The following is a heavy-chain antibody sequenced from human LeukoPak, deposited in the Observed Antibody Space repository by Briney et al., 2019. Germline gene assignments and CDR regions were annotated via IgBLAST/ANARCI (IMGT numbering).Heavy chain of an antibody. J-gene: IGHJ5*02. CDR2: IYYSGST. Sequence: SETLSLTCTVSGGSISSYYWSWIRQPPGKGLEWIGYIYYSGSTNYNPSLKSRVTISVDTSKNQFSLKLSSVTAADTAVYYCARDGSGGYCSSTSCQGWFNPWGQGTLVTVSS. CDR1: GGSISSYY. CDR3: ARDGSGGYCSSTSCQGWFNP. V-gene: IGHV4-59*12. D-gene: IGHD2-2*01.